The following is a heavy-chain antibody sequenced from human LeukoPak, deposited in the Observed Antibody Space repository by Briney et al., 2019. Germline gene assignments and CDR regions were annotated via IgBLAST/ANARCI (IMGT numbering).Heavy chain of an antibody. D-gene: IGHD3-3*01. Sequence: PGGSLRLSCAASGLTFSSSATNWVRQAPGKGLEWVSAISGSGGSTYYAGPVKGRFTISRNNSKNTLYLQMNSLRAEDTAVYDCAKDHYDFWSGYQVRDAFDIWGQGTMVTVSS. CDR2: ISGSGGST. CDR1: GLTFSSSA. CDR3: AKDHYDFWSGYQVRDAFDI. V-gene: IGHV3-23*01. J-gene: IGHJ3*02.